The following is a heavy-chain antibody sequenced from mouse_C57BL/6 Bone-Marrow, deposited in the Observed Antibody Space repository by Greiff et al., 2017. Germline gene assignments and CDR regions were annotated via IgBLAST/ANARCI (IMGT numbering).Heavy chain of an antibody. CDR3: ARASSGYVPWFAY. CDR2: IYPGSGST. J-gene: IGHJ3*01. V-gene: IGHV1-55*01. Sequence: QVQLQQPGAELVKPGASVKMSCKASGYTFTSYWITWVKQRPGQGLEWIGDIYPGSGSTNYNEKFKSKATLTVDTSSSTADMQLSSLTSEDSAVYYCARASSGYVPWFAYWGQGTLVTVSA. D-gene: IGHD3-2*02. CDR1: GYTFTSYW.